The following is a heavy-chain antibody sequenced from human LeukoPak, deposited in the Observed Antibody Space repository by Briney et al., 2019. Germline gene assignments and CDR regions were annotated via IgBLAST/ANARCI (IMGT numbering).Heavy chain of an antibody. J-gene: IGHJ4*02. V-gene: IGHV4-59*01. CDR1: GGSISSYS. CDR2: IYYSGGT. Sequence: PETLSLTCTVSGGSISSYSCSWIRQPPGKGLEWIGYIYYSGGTSYNPSLKSRVTISVDTSKNQFSLKLSSVTAADTAVYYCARHRDGYSNQAFDYWGQGTLVTVSS. CDR3: ARHRDGYSNQAFDY. D-gene: IGHD5-24*01.